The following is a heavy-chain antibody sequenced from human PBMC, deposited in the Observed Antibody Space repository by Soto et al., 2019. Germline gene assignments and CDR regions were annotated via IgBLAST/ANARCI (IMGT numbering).Heavy chain of an antibody. Sequence: GASVKVSCKASGYTFTSYGISWVRQAPGQGLEWMGWISAYNGNTNYAQKFQGRVTITADESTSTAYMELSSLRSEDTAVYYCARDGYDSSGYYLDYWGQGTLVTVSS. D-gene: IGHD3-22*01. J-gene: IGHJ4*02. CDR3: ARDGYDSSGYYLDY. CDR1: GYTFTSYG. V-gene: IGHV1-18*04. CDR2: ISAYNGNT.